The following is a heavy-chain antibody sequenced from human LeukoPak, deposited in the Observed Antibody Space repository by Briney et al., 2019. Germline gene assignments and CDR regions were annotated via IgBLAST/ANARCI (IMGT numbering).Heavy chain of an antibody. J-gene: IGHJ4*02. D-gene: IGHD6-13*01. CDR3: ARDGVEQQLAPSPTFDY. CDR1: GYTFTGYY. V-gene: IGHV1-46*01. Sequence: WASVKVSCKASGYTFTGYYMHWVRQAPGQGLEWMGIINPSGGSTSYAQKFQGRVTMTRDTSTSTVYMELSSLRSEDTAVYYCARDGVEQQLAPSPTFDYWGQGTLVTVSS. CDR2: INPSGGST.